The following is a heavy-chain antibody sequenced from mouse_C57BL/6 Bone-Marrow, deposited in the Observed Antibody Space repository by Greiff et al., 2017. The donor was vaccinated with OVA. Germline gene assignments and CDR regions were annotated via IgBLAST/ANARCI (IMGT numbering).Heavy chain of an antibody. CDR1: GYTFTSYG. Sequence: QVQLQQSGAELARPGASVKLSCKASGYTFTSYGISWVKQRTGQGLEWIGEIYPRCGNTYYTEKFKGKATLTADKSSSTAYMELRSLTSEDSAVYFCARDSGYHFDYWGQGTTLTVSS. CDR2: IYPRCGNT. CDR3: ARDSGYHFDY. D-gene: IGHD2-2*01. J-gene: IGHJ2*01. V-gene: IGHV1-81*01.